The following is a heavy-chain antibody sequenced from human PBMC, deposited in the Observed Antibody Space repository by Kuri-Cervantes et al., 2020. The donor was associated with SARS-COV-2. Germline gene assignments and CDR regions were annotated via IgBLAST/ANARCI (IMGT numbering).Heavy chain of an antibody. CDR3: EKDAVLLWFGDSGISYYMDV. CDR1: GGSFSGYY. CDR2: INHSGST. Sequence: SETLSLTCAVYGGSFSGYYWSWIRQPPGKGLEWIGEINHSGSTNYNPSLKSRVTISVDTSKNQFSLKLSSVTAADTAVYYCEKDAVLLWFGDSGISYYMDVWGKGTTVTVSS. V-gene: IGHV4-34*01. J-gene: IGHJ6*03. D-gene: IGHD3-10*01.